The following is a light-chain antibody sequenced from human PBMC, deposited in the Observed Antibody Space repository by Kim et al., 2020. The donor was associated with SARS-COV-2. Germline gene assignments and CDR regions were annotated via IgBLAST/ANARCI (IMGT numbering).Light chain of an antibody. J-gene: IGKJ2*01. CDR3: QQYEILPYT. CDR2: EAT. Sequence: SASVGHRVTIACQASHDISNSLNWYQQKPGKAPKLLIYEATNLETGVSSRFSGSGSGTDFTFTISSLQPEDIATYYCQQYEILPYTFGQGTKLEI. CDR1: HDISNS. V-gene: IGKV1-33*01.